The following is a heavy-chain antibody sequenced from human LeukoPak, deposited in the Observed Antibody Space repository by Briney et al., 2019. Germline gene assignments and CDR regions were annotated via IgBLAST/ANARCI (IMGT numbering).Heavy chain of an antibody. J-gene: IGHJ5*02. D-gene: IGHD3-9*01. Sequence: SETLSLTCTVSVVSISSGDYYCSWNRQPPGKGLDWSGYIYYSASTYYNPSRNGRVTISVDTCKNQFYLKLRSVPAADTAVYYCDRVALYYDILTGYYTVRRFHPWGQGTLVSVSS. CDR3: DRVALYYDILTGYYTVRRFHP. CDR2: IYYSAST. V-gene: IGHV4-30-4*01. CDR1: VVSISSGDYY.